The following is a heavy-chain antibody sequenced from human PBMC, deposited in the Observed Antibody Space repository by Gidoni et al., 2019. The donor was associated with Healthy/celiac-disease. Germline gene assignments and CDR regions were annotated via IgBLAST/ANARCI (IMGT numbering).Heavy chain of an antibody. J-gene: IGHJ3*02. D-gene: IGHD3-22*01. CDR1: YG. Sequence: YGISWVRQAPGQGLEWMGRIIPILGIANYAQKFQGRVTITADKSTSTAYMELSSLRSEDTAVYYCARDLVRTTNPDAFDIWGQGTMVTVSS. V-gene: IGHV1-69*04. CDR3: ARDLVRTTNPDAFDI. CDR2: IIPILGIA.